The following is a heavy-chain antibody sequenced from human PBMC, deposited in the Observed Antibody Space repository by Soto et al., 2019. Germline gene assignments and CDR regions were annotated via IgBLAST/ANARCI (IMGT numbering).Heavy chain of an antibody. CDR3: AKEGIELWSAFDY. CDR2: ISDDGKNE. J-gene: IGHJ4*02. V-gene: IGHV3-30*18. Sequence: QVQLVESGGGVVQPGRSLRLSCAASGFTFSIYGIHWVRQAPGKGLEWVAVISDDGKNEYYADSVKGRFTISRDNSKNTLYLQMNSLRAEDTAVYYCAKEGIELWSAFDYWGQGTLVTVSS. D-gene: IGHD5-18*01. CDR1: GFTFSIYG.